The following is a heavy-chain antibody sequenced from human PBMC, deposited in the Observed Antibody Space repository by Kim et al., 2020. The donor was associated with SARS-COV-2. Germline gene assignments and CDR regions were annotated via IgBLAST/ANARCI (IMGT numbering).Heavy chain of an antibody. CDR3: ARDTNRVYFDWLLGAWFDP. D-gene: IGHD3-9*01. V-gene: IGHV7-4-1*02. CDR1: GYTFTSYA. Sequence: ASVKVSCKASGYTFTSYAMNWVRQAPGQGLEWMGWINTNTGNPTYAQGFTGRFVFSLDTSVSTAYLQNSSLKAEDTAVYYCARDTNRVYFDWLLGAWFDPWGQGTLVTVSS. CDR2: INTNTGNP. J-gene: IGHJ5*02.